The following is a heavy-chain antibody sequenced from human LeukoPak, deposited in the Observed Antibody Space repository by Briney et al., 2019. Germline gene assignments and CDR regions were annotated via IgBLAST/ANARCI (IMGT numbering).Heavy chain of an antibody. V-gene: IGHV1-69*02. CDR3: ARGYSGYDNEYGAYYFDY. CDR2: IIPIRDIT. CDR1: GGTFSSYT. D-gene: IGHD5-12*01. Sequence: SVKVSCKASGGTFSSYTFNWVRRAPGQGLEWMGRIIPIRDITNSAQKFQGRVTITADTSTSTAHMELSSLRSENTAIYYCARGYSGYDNEYGAYYFDYCGQGALVIVSS. J-gene: IGHJ4*02.